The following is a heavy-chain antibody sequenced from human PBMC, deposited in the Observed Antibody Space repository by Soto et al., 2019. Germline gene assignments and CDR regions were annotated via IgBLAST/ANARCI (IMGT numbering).Heavy chain of an antibody. J-gene: IGHJ4*02. CDR3: ARSWDPDY. CDR1: GFTFSSYA. Sequence: PGGSLRLSCAASGFTFSSYAMHWVRQAPGKGLEWVAVISYDGSNKYYADSVKGRFTISRDNSKNTLYLQMNSLRAEDTAVYYCARSWDPDYWGQGTLVTVSS. V-gene: IGHV3-30-3*01. D-gene: IGHD1-26*01. CDR2: ISYDGSNK.